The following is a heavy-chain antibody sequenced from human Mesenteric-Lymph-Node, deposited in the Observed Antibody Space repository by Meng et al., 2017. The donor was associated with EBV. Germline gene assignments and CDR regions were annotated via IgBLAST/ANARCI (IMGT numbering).Heavy chain of an antibody. CDR2: ISAYNRNT. CDR1: GYTFTTNA. CDR3: ARVSDSDSSGLDY. J-gene: IGHJ4*02. V-gene: IGHV1-18*01. Sequence: QCQLVQSGDERKKPGASMRVSCKASGYTFTTNALSWVRQAPGQGLEWMGWISAYNRNTNYAQKFRGRVTMTTDTSTSTAYLDLRSLRSDDTAMYYCARVSDSDSSGLDYWGQGTLVTVSS. D-gene: IGHD3-22*01.